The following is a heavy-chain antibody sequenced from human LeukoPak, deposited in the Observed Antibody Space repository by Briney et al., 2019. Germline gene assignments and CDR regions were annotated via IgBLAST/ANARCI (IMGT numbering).Heavy chain of an antibody. V-gene: IGHV1-18*01. CDR2: ISAYNGNT. CDR1: VYNFTSYG. Sequence: ASVKVTCKASVYNFTSYGISWVRQAPVQGLEWMGWISAYNGNTNYAQKLQGRVTMTTDTSTSTAYMELRSLRSDDTAVYYCARAWDDFWSGYYTGFDYWGQGTLVTVSS. J-gene: IGHJ4*02. D-gene: IGHD3-3*01. CDR3: ARAWDDFWSGYYTGFDY.